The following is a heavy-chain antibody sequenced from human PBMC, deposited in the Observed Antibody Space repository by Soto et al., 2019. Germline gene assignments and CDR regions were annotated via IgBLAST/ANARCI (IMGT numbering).Heavy chain of an antibody. J-gene: IGHJ4*02. CDR3: AKDPAPYSSGWYVDY. CDR2: ISGSGGST. Sequence: GGSPRLSCAASGFTFSSYAMSWVRQAPGKGLEWVSAISGSGGSTYYADSVKGRFTISRDNSKNTLYLQMNSLRAADTAVYYCAKDPAPYSSGWYVDYWGQGTLVTVSS. D-gene: IGHD6-19*01. V-gene: IGHV3-23*01. CDR1: GFTFSSYA.